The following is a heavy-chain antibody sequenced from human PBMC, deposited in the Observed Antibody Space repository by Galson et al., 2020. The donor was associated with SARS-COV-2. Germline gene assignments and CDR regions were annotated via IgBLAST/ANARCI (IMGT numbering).Heavy chain of an antibody. CDR2: ISSSGSTE. Sequence: GGSLRLSCAASGFTFRDYYMTWIRQAPGKGLEWVSYISSSGSTEYYADSVKGRFTFSRDNAKNTLYLQMNSLRAEDTALYYCARGAYYYGSGSFLSPFDYWGQGTLVTVSS. J-gene: IGHJ4*02. V-gene: IGHV3-11*01. CDR3: ARGAYYYGSGSFLSPFDY. CDR1: GFTFRDYY. D-gene: IGHD3-10*01.